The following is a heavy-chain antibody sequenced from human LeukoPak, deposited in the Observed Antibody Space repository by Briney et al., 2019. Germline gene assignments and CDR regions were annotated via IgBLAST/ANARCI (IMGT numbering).Heavy chain of an antibody. CDR3: ARGQDYGGASYFDY. CDR2: IYYSGST. V-gene: IGHV4-59*01. CDR1: GGSISSYY. D-gene: IGHD4-23*01. Sequence: SETLSLTCTVSGGSISSYYWSWIRQPPGKGLEWIGYIYYSGSTNYNPSLKSRVTISVDTSKNQFSLKLSSVTAADTAVYYCARGQDYGGASYFDYWGQGTLVTVSS. J-gene: IGHJ4*02.